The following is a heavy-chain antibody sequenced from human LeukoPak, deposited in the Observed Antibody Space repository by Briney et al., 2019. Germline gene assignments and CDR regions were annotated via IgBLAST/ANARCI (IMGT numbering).Heavy chain of an antibody. V-gene: IGHV4-34*01. CDR2: INHSGST. CDR3: ARGPDCGGTTAGPITMIVPVTSVFDY. D-gene: IGHD3-22*01. J-gene: IGHJ4*02. CDR1: GGSFSSYY. Sequence: SETLSLTCAVYGGSFSSYYWSWIRQPPGKGLEWIGEINHSGSTNYNPSLKSRVTISVDTSKNQFSLKLSSVTAADTAVYYCARGPDCGGTTAGPITMIVPVTSVFDYWGQGTLVTVSS.